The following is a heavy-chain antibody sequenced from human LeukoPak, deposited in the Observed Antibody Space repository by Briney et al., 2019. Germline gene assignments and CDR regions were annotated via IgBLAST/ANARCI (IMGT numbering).Heavy chain of an antibody. D-gene: IGHD3-10*01. CDR2: INHSGST. V-gene: IGHV4-34*01. J-gene: IGHJ4*02. Sequence: SETLSLTCAVYGGSFSGYYWSWIRQPPGKGLEWIGEINHSGSTNYNPSLKSRVTISVDTSKNQFSLRLSSVTAADTAVYYCARRYGSGSSGTFDYWGQGTLVTVSS. CDR3: ARRYGSGSSGTFDY. CDR1: GGSFSGYY.